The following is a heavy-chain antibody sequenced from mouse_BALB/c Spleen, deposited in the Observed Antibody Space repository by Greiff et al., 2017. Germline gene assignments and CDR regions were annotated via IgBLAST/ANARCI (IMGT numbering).Heavy chain of an antibody. CDR1: GYTFTSYW. V-gene: IGHV1-69*02. CDR2: IDPSDSYT. CDR3: ATARAT. Sequence: QVQLKQPGAELVKPGASVKLSCKASGYTFTSYWMHWVKQRPGQGLEWIGEIDPSDSYTNYNQKFKGKATLTVDKSSSTAYMQLSSLTSEDSAVYYCATARATWGQGTLVTVSA. D-gene: IGHD3-2*01. J-gene: IGHJ3*02.